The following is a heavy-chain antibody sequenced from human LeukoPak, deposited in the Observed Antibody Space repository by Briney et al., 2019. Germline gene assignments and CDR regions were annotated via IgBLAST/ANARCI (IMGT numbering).Heavy chain of an antibody. CDR2: ISSSSNYM. CDR1: GFTFSRNA. Sequence: PGGSLRLSCAASGFTFSRNAMNWVRQAPGKGLEWVSFISSSSNYMSYADSVKGRFTISRDNAKNSLYLQTNSLRAEDTAVYYCARPLDSSNNYFDYWGQGTLVTVSA. J-gene: IGHJ4*02. D-gene: IGHD6-13*01. CDR3: ARPLDSSNNYFDY. V-gene: IGHV3-21*01.